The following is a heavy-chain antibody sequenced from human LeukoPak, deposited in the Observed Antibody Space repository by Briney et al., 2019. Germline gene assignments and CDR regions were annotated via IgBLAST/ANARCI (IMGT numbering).Heavy chain of an antibody. CDR1: GGSISSYY. J-gene: IGHJ4*02. CDR3: ARVRTGPLDY. Sequence: SETLSLSCTVSGGSISSYYWSWIRQPPGKGLEWIGYIYYSGSTNYNPSLKSRVTISVDTFKNQFSLKLSSVTAADTAVYYCARVRTGPLDYWGQGTLVTVSS. CDR2: IYYSGST. V-gene: IGHV4-59*01.